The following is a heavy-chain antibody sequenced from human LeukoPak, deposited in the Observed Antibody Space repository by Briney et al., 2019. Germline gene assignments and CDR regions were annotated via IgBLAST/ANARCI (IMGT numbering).Heavy chain of an antibody. Sequence: SETLSLTCAVYGGSFSGSFSGYYWSWIRQPPGKGLEWIGYIYYSGSTNYNPSLKSRVTISVDTSKNQSSLKLSSVTAADTAVYYCAREYSPGGLSYPYYYYGMDVWGQGTTVTVSS. V-gene: IGHV4-61*08. CDR1: GGSFSGSFSGYY. CDR2: IYYSGST. D-gene: IGHD6-13*01. CDR3: AREYSPGGLSYPYYYYGMDV. J-gene: IGHJ6*02.